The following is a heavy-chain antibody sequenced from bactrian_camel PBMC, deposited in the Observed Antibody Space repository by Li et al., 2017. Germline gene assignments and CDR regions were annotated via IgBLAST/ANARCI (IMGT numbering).Heavy chain of an antibody. D-gene: IGHD7*01. CDR1: GRSNENYF. CDR2: ITASGTT. CDR3: AKGRPRLGLVAADLD. V-gene: IGHV3S1*01. J-gene: IGHJ4*01. Sequence: HVQLVESGGGSVQAGGSLRLSCAISGRSNENYFLAWFRQPPGKTLEWVSSITASGTTSYSNSVRGRFTISRDNAKNTLYLQLDSLRTEDTATYYCAKGRPRLGLVAADLDRGQGTQVTVS.